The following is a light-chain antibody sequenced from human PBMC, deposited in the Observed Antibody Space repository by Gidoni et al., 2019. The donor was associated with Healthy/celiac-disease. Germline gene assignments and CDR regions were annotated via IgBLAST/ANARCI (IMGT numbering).Light chain of an antibody. V-gene: IGKV4-1*01. CDR1: QSVLYSSNNKNY. J-gene: IGKJ1*01. CDR2: WAS. CDR3: QQYFSTPLT. Sequence: DIVMTQSPDSLDLSLGERATVNCKSSQSVLYSSNNKNYLAWYQQKPGQPPKLLIYWASTRESGVPDRFSGSGSGTDFTLTISSLQAEDVAVYYCQQYFSTPLTFGQGTEVEIK.